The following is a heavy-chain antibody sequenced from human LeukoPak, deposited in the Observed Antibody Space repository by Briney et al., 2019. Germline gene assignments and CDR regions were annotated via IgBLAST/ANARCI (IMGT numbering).Heavy chain of an antibody. Sequence: SETLSLTCSVSGGSISSYYWSWVRGPAGKGLEWIGRIYSSGSTNYNPSLNSRVTMSVDTSNNQFSLRLTSVTAADTAVYYCARGTTAAAGIFDCWGQGTLVTASS. J-gene: IGHJ4*02. V-gene: IGHV4-4*07. CDR1: GGSISSYY. CDR3: ARGTTAAAGIFDC. D-gene: IGHD6-13*01. CDR2: IYSSGST.